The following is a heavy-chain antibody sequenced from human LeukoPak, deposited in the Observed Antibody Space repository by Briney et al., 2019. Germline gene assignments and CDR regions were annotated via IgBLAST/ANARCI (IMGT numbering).Heavy chain of an antibody. CDR2: ISSTSTFI. J-gene: IGHJ6*03. CDR3: ARDYFDSSNYPQTYYYYYMDV. CDR1: GFTFNIYG. V-gene: IGHV3-21*01. D-gene: IGHD3-22*01. Sequence: GGSLRLSCAASGFTFNIYGMNWVRKAPGEWVEWVASISSTSTFIFCADSVEARFTISRDPAKISLFQQMNSLRAEDTAIYYCARDYFDSSNYPQTYYYYYMDVWGKGTTVTVSS.